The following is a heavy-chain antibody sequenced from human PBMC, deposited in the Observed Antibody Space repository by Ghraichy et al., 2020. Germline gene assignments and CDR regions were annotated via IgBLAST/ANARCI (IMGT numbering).Heavy chain of an antibody. V-gene: IGHV3-21*01. CDR2: ISSSSSSI. Sequence: GALNISCAASGFTFSSYSMNWVRQAPGKGLEWVSSISSSSSSIYYADSVKGRFTISRDNAKNSLYLHMNSLRAEDTAVYYCARFYCDSSGYYGYYYGMDVWGQGTTVTVAS. CDR3: ARFYCDSSGYYGYYYGMDV. J-gene: IGHJ6*02. CDR1: GFTFSSYS. D-gene: IGHD3-22*01.